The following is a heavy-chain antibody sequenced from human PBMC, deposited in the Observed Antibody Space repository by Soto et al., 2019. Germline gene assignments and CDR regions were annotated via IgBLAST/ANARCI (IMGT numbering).Heavy chain of an antibody. Sequence: PSETLSLTCTVSGGSISSGDYYWSWIRQPPGKGLEWIGYIYYSGSTYYNPSLKSRVTISVDTSKNQFSLKLSSVTAADTAVYYCARVTLIVGGNDYWGQGTSVTSSA. CDR2: IYYSGST. CDR3: ARVTLIVGGNDY. CDR1: GGSISSGDYY. J-gene: IGHJ4*02. D-gene: IGHD2-21*01. V-gene: IGHV4-30-4*01.